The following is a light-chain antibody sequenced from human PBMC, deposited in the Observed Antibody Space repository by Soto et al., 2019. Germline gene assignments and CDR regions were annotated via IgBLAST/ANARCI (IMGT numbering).Light chain of an antibody. V-gene: IGKV1-39*01. CDR2: ATS. CDR3: QQTYNTPLT. J-gene: IGKJ4*01. CDR1: QNVASY. Sequence: DIQMTQSPSSLSASVGDKVTITCRASQNVASYLNWYQQKLGTAPKVLIYATSTLKTGVPSRFSGSGSGTEFILTITSLQPEDFATYYCQQTYNTPLTFGCGTKVEIK.